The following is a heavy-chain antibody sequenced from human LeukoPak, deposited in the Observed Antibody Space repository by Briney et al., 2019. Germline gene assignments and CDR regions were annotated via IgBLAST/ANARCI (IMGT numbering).Heavy chain of an antibody. D-gene: IGHD4-17*01. CDR3: ARSPPNTDYASDY. CDR1: GFTFSDYY. V-gene: IGHV3-11*01. CDR2: ISSSGSTI. J-gene: IGHJ4*02. Sequence: GGSLRLSCAASGFTFSDYYMSWIRQAPGKGLEWVSYISSSGSTIYYADSAKGRFTISRDNAKNSLYLQMNSLRAEDTAVYYCARSPPNTDYASDYWGQGTLVTVSS.